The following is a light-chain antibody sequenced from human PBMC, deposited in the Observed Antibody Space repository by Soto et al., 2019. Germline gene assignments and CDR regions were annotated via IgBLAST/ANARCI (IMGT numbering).Light chain of an antibody. Sequence: EIVMTQSPATLSVSPGERATLSCRASHSVSSNLAWYQQKPGQAPRLLIYGASTRATGITARFSGSGSGTEGTITISSLPSEDFAVYDCQQANNWPWTFGQGTKVEIK. CDR1: HSVSSN. J-gene: IGKJ1*01. CDR2: GAS. CDR3: QQANNWPWT. V-gene: IGKV3-15*01.